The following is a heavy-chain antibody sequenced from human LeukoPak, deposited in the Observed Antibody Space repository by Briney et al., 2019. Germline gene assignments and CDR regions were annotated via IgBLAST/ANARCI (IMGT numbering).Heavy chain of an antibody. J-gene: IGHJ4*02. CDR1: GFTFSSYS. CDR3: SSKASGSFYA. Sequence: GGSLRLSCAASGFTFSSYSMNWVRQAPGKGLEWVSSISTSSSYIYYADSVKGRFTISRDNAKNSLYLQMNSLRAEDTAIYYCSSKASGSFYAWGQGTLVTVST. CDR2: ISTSSSYI. D-gene: IGHD3-10*01. V-gene: IGHV3-21*01.